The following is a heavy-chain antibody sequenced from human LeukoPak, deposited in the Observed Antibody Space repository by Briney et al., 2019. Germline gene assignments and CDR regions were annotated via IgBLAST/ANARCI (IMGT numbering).Heavy chain of an antibody. CDR2: ISYDGSNK. V-gene: IGHV3-30*04. J-gene: IGHJ5*02. CDR3: AKDTIPRYCSSTSCPTSNWFDP. CDR1: GFTFSSYA. D-gene: IGHD2-2*01. Sequence: PGGSLRLSCAASGFTFSSYAMHWVRQAPGKGLEWVAVISYDGSNKYYADSVKGRFTISRDNSKNTLYLQMNSLRAEDTAVYYCAKDTIPRYCSSTSCPTSNWFDPWGQGTLVTVSS.